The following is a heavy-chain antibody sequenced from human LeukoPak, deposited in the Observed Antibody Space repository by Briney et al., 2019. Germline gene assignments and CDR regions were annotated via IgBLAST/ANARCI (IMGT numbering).Heavy chain of an antibody. V-gene: IGHV4-34*01. CDR3: ARERYFDP. CDR2: INHSGST. J-gene: IGHJ5*02. Sequence: SETLSLTCAVYGGSFSGYYWSWIRQPPGKGLEWIGEINHSGSTNYNPSLKSRVTISVDTSKNQFSLKLSSVTAADTAVYYCARERYFDPRGQGTLVTVSS. D-gene: IGHD3-9*01. CDR1: GGSFSGYY.